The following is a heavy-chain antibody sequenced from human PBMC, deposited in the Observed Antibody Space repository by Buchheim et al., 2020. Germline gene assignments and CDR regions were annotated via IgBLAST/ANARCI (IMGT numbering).Heavy chain of an antibody. D-gene: IGHD2-21*02. J-gene: IGHJ6*02. CDR3: ARGIVVVTAPYYYYGMDV. CDR2: IYTSGST. Sequence: QVQLQESGPGLVKPSQTLSLTCTVSGGSISSGSYYWSWIRQPAGKGLEWIGRIYTSGSTNYNPSLKSRVTISVDTSKNQFSPKLSSVTAADTAVYYCARGIVVVTAPYYYYGMDVWGQGTT. V-gene: IGHV4-61*02. CDR1: GGSISSGSYY.